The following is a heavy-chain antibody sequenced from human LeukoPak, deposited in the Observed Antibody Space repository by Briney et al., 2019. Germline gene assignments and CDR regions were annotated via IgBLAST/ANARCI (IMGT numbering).Heavy chain of an antibody. CDR2: IYHSGST. CDR3: AREYSTSSEGDYFDY. J-gene: IGHJ4*02. CDR1: GASITTYY. V-gene: IGHV4-59*01. D-gene: IGHD6-6*01. Sequence: SETLSLTCTVSGASITTYYWTWIRQPPGKGLEWIGYIYHSGSTNYNPSLKSRVTISLDTSRNQFSLRLSSVTAADTAVYFCAREYSTSSEGDYFDYWGQGSLVTVSS.